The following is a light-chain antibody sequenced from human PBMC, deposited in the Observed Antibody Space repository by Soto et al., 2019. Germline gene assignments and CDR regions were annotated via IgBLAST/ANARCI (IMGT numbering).Light chain of an antibody. Sequence: DIPLTQSPSFLSASVGARVIITCRASQGISSYLAWYQQKPGKAPKLLIYAASILQSGVPSRFSGSGSGTEFTLTISSLQPEDFATYFCQQLSSYPRTFGQGTKVEIK. CDR1: QGISSY. V-gene: IGKV1-9*01. CDR2: AAS. CDR3: QQLSSYPRT. J-gene: IGKJ1*01.